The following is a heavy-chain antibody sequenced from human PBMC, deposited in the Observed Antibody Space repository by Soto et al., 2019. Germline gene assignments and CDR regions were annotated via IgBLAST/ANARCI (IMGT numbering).Heavy chain of an antibody. CDR2: ISGYNGNT. CDR3: ARDETYSSYYFDY. J-gene: IGHJ4*01. CDR1: GYTFISYG. D-gene: IGHD5-18*01. Sequence: ASVKVSCKASGYTFISYGFSWVRQAPGQGLEWMGWISGYNGNTDYAQKFQDRVTLTTDTSASTVYMELRSLRVDDTAVYFCARDETYSSYYFDYWGQ. V-gene: IGHV1-18*01.